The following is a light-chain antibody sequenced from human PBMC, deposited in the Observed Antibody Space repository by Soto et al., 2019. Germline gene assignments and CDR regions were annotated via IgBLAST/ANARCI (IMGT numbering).Light chain of an antibody. CDR2: DVS. CDR3: SSYRTSNTRQIV. Sequence: QSVLTQPASVSGSPGQSITISCTGTSSDVGGYNYVSWYQHHPGKAPKLMIYDVSNRTSGVSNRFSGSKSGNTASLSISGLQPEDEADYYCSSYRTSNTRQIVCGTGTKLTVL. CDR1: SSDVGGYNY. J-gene: IGLJ1*01. V-gene: IGLV2-14*03.